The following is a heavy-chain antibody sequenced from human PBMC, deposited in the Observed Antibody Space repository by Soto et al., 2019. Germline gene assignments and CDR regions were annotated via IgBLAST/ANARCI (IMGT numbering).Heavy chain of an antibody. Sequence: EVQLVESGGGLVQPGGSLRLSCAASGFTISGHWMHWVRQVPGKGLVWVSRINSEGSSTSYADSVKGRFIISRDNAKNTLFLKMNSLRAEDTAVYYCARSYRGTYGCFDPWGQGTLVTVSS. CDR2: INSEGSST. CDR1: GFTISGHW. V-gene: IGHV3-74*01. CDR3: ARSYRGTYGCFDP. J-gene: IGHJ5*02. D-gene: IGHD1-26*01.